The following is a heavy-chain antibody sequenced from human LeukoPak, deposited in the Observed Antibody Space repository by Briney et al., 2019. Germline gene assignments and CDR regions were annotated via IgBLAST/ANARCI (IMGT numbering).Heavy chain of an antibody. Sequence: SETLSLTCTVSGGSISSYYWSWIRQPPGKGLEWIGSIYYSGSTYYNPSLKSRVTISVDTSKNQFSLKLSSVTAADTAVYYCARASITYYYYYYMGVWGKGTTVTVSS. CDR2: IYYSGST. D-gene: IGHD1-14*01. J-gene: IGHJ6*03. CDR3: ARASITYYYYYYMGV. V-gene: IGHV4-59*01. CDR1: GGSISSYY.